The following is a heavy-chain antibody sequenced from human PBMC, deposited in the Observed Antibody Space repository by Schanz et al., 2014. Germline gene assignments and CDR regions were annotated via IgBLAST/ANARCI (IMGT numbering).Heavy chain of an antibody. CDR3: ARGRTFDY. V-gene: IGHV1-8*01. CDR2: MNPNSGNP. J-gene: IGHJ4*02. CDR1: GYTLKSYD. Sequence: QVQLIQSGAEVKKPGDSVKVSCTAYGYTLKSYDINWVRQAPGQGLEWLGWMNPNSGNPGFAQKFRGRVTMTRNTSMSTAYIELHILTSEDTAVYYCARGRTFDYWGQGTLVTVSS.